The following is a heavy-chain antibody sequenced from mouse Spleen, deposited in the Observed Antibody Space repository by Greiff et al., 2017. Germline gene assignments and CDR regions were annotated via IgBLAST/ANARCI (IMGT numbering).Heavy chain of an antibody. Sequence: QVQLQQSGAELVRPGSSVKLSCKASGYTFTSYWMHWVKQRPIQGLEWIGNIDPSDSETHYNQKFKDKATLTVDKSSSTAYMQLSSLTSEDSAVYYCARPIHYYGYEYFDVWGAGTTVTVSS. CDR1: GYTFTSYW. J-gene: IGHJ1*01. V-gene: IGHV1-52*01. D-gene: IGHD1-2*01. CDR3: ARPIHYYGYEYFDV. CDR2: IDPSDSET.